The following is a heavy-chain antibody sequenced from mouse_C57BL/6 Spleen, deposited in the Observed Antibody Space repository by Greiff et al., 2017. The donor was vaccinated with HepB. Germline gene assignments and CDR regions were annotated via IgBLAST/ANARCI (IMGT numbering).Heavy chain of an antibody. D-gene: IGHD2-5*01. CDR3: AREPYYSNY. CDR2: INPSSGYT. CDR1: GYTFTSYT. V-gene: IGHV1-4*01. Sequence: VLLVESGAELARPGASVKMSCKASGYTFTSYTMHWVKQRPGQGLEWIGYINPSSGYTKYNQKFKDKATLTADKSSSTAYMQLSSLTSEDSAVYYCAREPYYSNYWGQGTTLTVSS. J-gene: IGHJ2*01.